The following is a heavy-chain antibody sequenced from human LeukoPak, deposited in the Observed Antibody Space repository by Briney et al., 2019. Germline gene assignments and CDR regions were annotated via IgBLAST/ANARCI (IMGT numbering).Heavy chain of an antibody. CDR3: ARGNKLGTSSYYYYYYMDV. J-gene: IGHJ6*03. Sequence: SETLSLTCAVYGGSFSGYYWSWIRQPPGKGLEWIGEINHSGSTNYNPSLKSRVTISVDTSKNQFSLKLSSVTAADTAVYYCARGNKLGTSSYYYYYYMDVWGKGTTVTVSS. V-gene: IGHV4-34*01. D-gene: IGHD2-2*01. CDR1: GGSFSGYY. CDR2: INHSGST.